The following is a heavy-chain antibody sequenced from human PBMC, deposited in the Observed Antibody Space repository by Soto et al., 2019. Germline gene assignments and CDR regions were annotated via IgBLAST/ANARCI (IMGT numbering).Heavy chain of an antibody. CDR3: ARIDCTGDNCNPYYHYPMDV. J-gene: IGHJ6*02. CDR1: GFTFHTYG. Sequence: GGSRRLSCAASGFTFHTYGMHWVRQIPGKGLQWVAIIWYDVSIKYYADSVKGRFTISRDNSKNTIYLQMNSLRDEDTAVYYCARIDCTGDNCNPYYHYPMDVWGHGTTVTVS. D-gene: IGHD2-8*02. CDR2: IWYDVSIK. V-gene: IGHV3-33*01.